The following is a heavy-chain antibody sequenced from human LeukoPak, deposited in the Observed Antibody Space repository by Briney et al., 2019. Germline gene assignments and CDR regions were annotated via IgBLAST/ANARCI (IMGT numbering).Heavy chain of an antibody. CDR1: GGSISSGGYY. J-gene: IGHJ4*02. V-gene: IGHV4-31*03. CDR3: ARASLDYLDY. Sequence: PSETLSLTCTVSGGSISSGGYYWSWIRQHPGKGLEWIGYIYYSGSTYYNPSLKSRVTISVDASKNQFSLKLSSVTAADTAVYYCARASLDYLDYWGQGTLVTVSS. D-gene: IGHD6-13*01. CDR2: IYYSGST.